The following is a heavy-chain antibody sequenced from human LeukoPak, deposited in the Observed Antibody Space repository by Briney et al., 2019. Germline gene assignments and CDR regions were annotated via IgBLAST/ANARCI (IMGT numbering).Heavy chain of an antibody. CDR3: ARLGGSYYTY. J-gene: IGHJ4*02. CDR1: GFAFSSYW. V-gene: IGHV3-7*01. CDR2: IKQDGGEE. Sequence: GGSLRLSCVASGFAFSSYWMTWVRQAPGKGLEWVANIKQDGGEEYYVDSVKGRFTITRDNAKNSLFLQMNSLRVEDTAVYYCARLGGSYYTYWGQGTLVTVSS. D-gene: IGHD1-26*01.